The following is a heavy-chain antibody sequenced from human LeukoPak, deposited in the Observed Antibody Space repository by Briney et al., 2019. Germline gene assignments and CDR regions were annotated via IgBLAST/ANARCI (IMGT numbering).Heavy chain of an antibody. D-gene: IGHD1-26*01. CDR2: IYPGDSDT. CDR3: ARLVNDVGNSGSYYFFDY. V-gene: IGHV5-51*01. J-gene: IGHJ4*02. CDR1: GYSFTSYW. Sequence: GESLKISCKGSGYSFTSYWIGWVRQMPGKGLEWMGIIYPGDSDTRYSPSFQGQVTISADKSISTAYLQWSSLKASDTAMYYCARLVNDVGNSGSYYFFDYWGRGTLVTVSS.